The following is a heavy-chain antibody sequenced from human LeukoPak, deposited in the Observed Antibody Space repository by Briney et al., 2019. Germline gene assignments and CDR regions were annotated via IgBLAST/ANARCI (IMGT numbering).Heavy chain of an antibody. CDR2: ISSSSSYI. D-gene: IGHD3-22*01. V-gene: IGHV3-21*01. CDR1: GFTFSSYS. J-gene: IGHJ5*02. CDR3: ARGNYDSSGYGRHNWFDP. Sequence: GGSLRLSCAASGFTFSSYSMNWVRQAPGKGLEWVSSISSSSSYIYYADSVKGRFTISRDNAKNSLYLQMNSLRAEDTAVYYCARGNYDSSGYGRHNWFDPWGQGTLVTVSS.